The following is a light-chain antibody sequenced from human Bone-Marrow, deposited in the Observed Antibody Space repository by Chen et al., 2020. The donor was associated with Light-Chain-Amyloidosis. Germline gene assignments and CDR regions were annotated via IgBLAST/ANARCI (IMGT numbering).Light chain of an antibody. Sequence: DIQMTQSPSTLSASVGGRVTITCRASQSINSWLAWYQQKPGKAPKLLIYDASSLESGVPPRFSGSGSGTEYTLTITGLQPDDFGTYYCHLYNSYSMYTFGQGTKLEIK. CDR1: QSINSW. CDR3: HLYNSYSMYT. CDR2: DAS. J-gene: IGKJ2*01. V-gene: IGKV1-5*01.